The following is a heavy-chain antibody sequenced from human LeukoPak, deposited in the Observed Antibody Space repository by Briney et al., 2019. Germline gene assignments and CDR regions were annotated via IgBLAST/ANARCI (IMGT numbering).Heavy chain of an antibody. Sequence: GGSLRLSCAASGFTSSSYAMSWVRQPPGKGLEGVSAISGSGGSTYYADSVKGRFTISRDNSKNTQYLQMNSLRAEDTAVYYCAKDPTTYYDSSGYGRYNWFDPWGQGTLVTVSS. CDR1: GFTSSSYA. J-gene: IGHJ5*02. D-gene: IGHD3-22*01. CDR3: AKDPTTYYDSSGYGRYNWFDP. V-gene: IGHV3-23*01. CDR2: ISGSGGST.